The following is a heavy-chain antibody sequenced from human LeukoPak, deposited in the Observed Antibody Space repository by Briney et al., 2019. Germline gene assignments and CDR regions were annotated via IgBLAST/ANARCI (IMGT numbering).Heavy chain of an antibody. CDR1: GGSISTYY. D-gene: IGHD2-2*01. CDR3: AGGHHLPDLDY. Sequence: SETLSLTCTVSGGSISTYYWSWIRQPAGKGLEWIGRIYTSGSTNYNPSLKSRVTMSVDTSKNQFSLKLSSVTAADTAVYYCAGGHHLPDLDYWGQGTLVTVSS. V-gene: IGHV4-4*07. J-gene: IGHJ4*02. CDR2: IYTSGST.